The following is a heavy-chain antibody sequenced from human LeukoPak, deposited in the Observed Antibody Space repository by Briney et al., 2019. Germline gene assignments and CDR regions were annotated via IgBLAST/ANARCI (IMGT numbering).Heavy chain of an antibody. Sequence: SVKVSCKASGGTFSSYAISWVRQAPGQGLEWMGGIIPIFGTANYAQKFQGRVTITADESTSTAYMELSSLRSEDTAVYYCARVKDIVVVPAAIEGSNAFDIWGQGTMVTVSS. V-gene: IGHV1-69*13. CDR3: ARVKDIVVVPAAIEGSNAFDI. CDR2: IIPIFGTA. CDR1: GGTFSSYA. D-gene: IGHD2-2*01. J-gene: IGHJ3*02.